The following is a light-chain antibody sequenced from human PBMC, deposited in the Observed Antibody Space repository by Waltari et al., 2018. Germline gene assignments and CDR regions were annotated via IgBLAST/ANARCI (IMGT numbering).Light chain of an antibody. CDR1: QSVSSS. CDR2: DAS. V-gene: IGKV3-15*01. J-gene: IGKJ4*01. Sequence: EMVLTLSPATLPLSPGERPTLPCGASQSVSSSLAWYHPKLGQAPRLLIYDASSRATGIPDRFSGSGSGTDFTLTISSLEPEDFALYYCQHYVNWPLTFGGGTKVEIK. CDR3: QHYVNWPLT.